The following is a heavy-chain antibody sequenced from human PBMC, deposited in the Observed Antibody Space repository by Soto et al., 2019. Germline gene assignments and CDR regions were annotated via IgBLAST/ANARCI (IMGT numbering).Heavy chain of an antibody. J-gene: IGHJ6*01. CDR2: IIPNFGTA. Sequence: QVQLVQSGAEVKKPGSSVKVSCKASGDAFSSYAMSWVRQAPGQGLEWMGGIIPNFGTANSAQKLQGRVTITADEYTSTADMGLSSLRAQDTAGYYCARPVGGYGYYYGMDVLGQGTTVT. CDR3: ARPVGGYGYYYGMDV. D-gene: IGHD5-12*01. V-gene: IGHV1-69*01. CDR1: GDAFSSYA.